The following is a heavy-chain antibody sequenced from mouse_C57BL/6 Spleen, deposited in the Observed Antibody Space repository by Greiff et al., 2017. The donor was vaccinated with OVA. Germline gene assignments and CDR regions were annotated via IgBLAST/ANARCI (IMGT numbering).Heavy chain of an antibody. V-gene: IGHV1-85*01. CDR3: ARSGYYGSSGYAMDD. Sequence: QVQLKQSGPELVKPGASVKLSCKASGYTFTSYDINWVKQRPGQGLEWIGWIYPRDGSTKYNEKFKGKATLTVDTSSSTAYMELHSLTSEDSAVSVCARSGYYGSSGYAMDDWGQGTTVTVSA. D-gene: IGHD1-1*01. CDR2: IYPRDGST. CDR1: GYTFTSYD. J-gene: IGHJ4*01.